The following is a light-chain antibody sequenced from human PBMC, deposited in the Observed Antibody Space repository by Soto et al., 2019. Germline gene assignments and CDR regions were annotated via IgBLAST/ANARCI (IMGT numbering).Light chain of an antibody. CDR2: SND. CDR3: ATCDSSLSGDV. J-gene: IGLJ2*01. Sequence: QSVLTQPPSASGTPGQRVTISCSGSSSNIETNDIFWHQQLPGSAPKLLIYSNDQRPSGVPDRFSASKSGTSASLAISGLRSEDEAEYFCATCDSSLSGDVFGGGTKLTVL. V-gene: IGLV1-47*02. CDR1: SSNIETND.